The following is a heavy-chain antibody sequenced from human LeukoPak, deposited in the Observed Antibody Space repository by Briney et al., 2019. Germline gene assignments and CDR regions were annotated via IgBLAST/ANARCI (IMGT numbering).Heavy chain of an antibody. V-gene: IGHV3-9*01. Sequence: GGSLRLSCAASGFTFDDYAMHWVRQAPGKGLEWVSGISWNSGSIGYADSVKGRFTISRDNSKNTLYLQMNSLRAEDTALYYCAKDYGSGSYYRYWGQGTLVTVSS. D-gene: IGHD3-10*01. CDR2: ISWNSGSI. CDR3: AKDYGSGSYYRY. CDR1: GFTFDDYA. J-gene: IGHJ4*02.